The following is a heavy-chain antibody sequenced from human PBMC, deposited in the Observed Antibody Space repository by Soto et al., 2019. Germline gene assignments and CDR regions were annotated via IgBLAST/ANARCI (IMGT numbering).Heavy chain of an antibody. CDR2: IYSGGST. V-gene: IGHV3-66*01. Sequence: EVQLVESGGGLVQPGGSLRLSCAVSGFTVSDNYMSWVRQAPGKGLEWVSVIYSGGSTYYADSVKARFTISRDNSRNMVYIQMNSLRAEDTAVYYCARTAYSSSDDYWGQGTLVTVSS. D-gene: IGHD6-19*01. CDR1: GFTVSDNY. J-gene: IGHJ4*02. CDR3: ARTAYSSSDDY.